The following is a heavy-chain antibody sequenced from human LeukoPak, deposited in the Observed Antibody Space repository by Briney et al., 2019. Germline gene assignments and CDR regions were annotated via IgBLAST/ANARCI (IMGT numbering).Heavy chain of an antibody. CDR1: GGSISSSSYS. J-gene: IGHJ3*02. CDR3: ARRVDPLYCGGDCYYDAFDI. CDR2: IYYSGST. D-gene: IGHD2-21*02. Sequence: SETLSLTCTVSGGSISSSSYSWGWLRQPPGKGPEWIGSIYYSGSTYYYPSLKSRVTISVDTSKNQFSLKLSSVTAADTAVYYCARRVDPLYCGGDCYYDAFDIWGQGTMVTVSS. V-gene: IGHV4-39*01.